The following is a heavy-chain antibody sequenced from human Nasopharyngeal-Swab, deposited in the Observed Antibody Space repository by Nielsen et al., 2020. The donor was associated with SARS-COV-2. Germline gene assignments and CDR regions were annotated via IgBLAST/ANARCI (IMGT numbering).Heavy chain of an antibody. J-gene: IGHJ2*01. Sequence: GGSLRLSCAASGFTFSAHYMSWTRQPPGKGLEWVSHISSSGRTIYYADSVKGRFTISRDNAKNSLYLQMNSLRAEDTAVYYCARVNGQLALAVRYFDLWGRGTLVTVSS. CDR2: ISSSGRTI. V-gene: IGHV3-11*01. CDR1: GFTFSAHY. D-gene: IGHD6-6*01. CDR3: ARVNGQLALAVRYFDL.